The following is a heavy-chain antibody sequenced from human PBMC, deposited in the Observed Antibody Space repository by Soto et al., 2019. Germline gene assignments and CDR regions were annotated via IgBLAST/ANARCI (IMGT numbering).Heavy chain of an antibody. J-gene: IGHJ4*02. Sequence: SETLSLTCTVSGGSISSYYWSWIRQPPGKGLEWIGYIYYSGSTNYNPSLKSRVTISVDTSKNQFSLKLSSLTAAATPVYYCATEGGGTIEAKIDYWGQGSRVTVSS. D-gene: IGHD3-16*01. CDR3: ATEGGGTIEAKIDY. CDR2: IYYSGST. V-gene: IGHV4-59*01. CDR1: GGSISSYY.